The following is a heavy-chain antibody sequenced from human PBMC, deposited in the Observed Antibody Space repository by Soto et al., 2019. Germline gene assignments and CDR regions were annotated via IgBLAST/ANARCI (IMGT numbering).Heavy chain of an antibody. V-gene: IGHV4-59*01. CDR1: GGSISGYY. J-gene: IGHJ4*02. CDR3: ARESYYGSGATVVAY. Sequence: SETLSLTWTVSGGSISGYYWSWIRQPTGKGLEWIGYIYYSGTTSYNPSLNSRVTMSVDTSKNQFSLKVNSVTAADTAVYYCARESYYGSGATVVAYWGQGTRVTVSS. CDR2: IYYSGTT. D-gene: IGHD3-10*01.